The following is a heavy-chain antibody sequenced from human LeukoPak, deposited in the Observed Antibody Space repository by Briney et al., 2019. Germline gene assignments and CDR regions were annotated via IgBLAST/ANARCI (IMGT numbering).Heavy chain of an antibody. Sequence: GASVKVSCKASGYTFTSYAMNWVRQAPGQGLEWMGWINTNTGNPTYAQGFTGRFVFSLDTSVSTAYLQISSLKAEDTAVYYCAREPPAPYSSGWYKRAADAFDIWGQGTMVTVSS. CDR1: GYTFTSYA. V-gene: IGHV7-4-1*02. CDR2: INTNTGNP. D-gene: IGHD6-19*01. CDR3: AREPPAPYSSGWYKRAADAFDI. J-gene: IGHJ3*02.